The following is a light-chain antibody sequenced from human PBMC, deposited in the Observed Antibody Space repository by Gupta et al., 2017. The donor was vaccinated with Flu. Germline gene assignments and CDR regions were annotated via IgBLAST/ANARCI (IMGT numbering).Light chain of an antibody. Sequence: QSALTQPASVSGSPGQSITISCTATGSAVAGYDLVSWYQQHPGRAPKLVIYEDTKRPSGISHRFSGSKSGNTASLTISGRLADDEADYSCCSYAGNNMWVFGGGTKLTVL. CDR2: EDT. J-gene: IGLJ3*02. CDR3: CSYAGNNMWV. V-gene: IGLV2-23*01. CDR1: GSAVAGYDL.